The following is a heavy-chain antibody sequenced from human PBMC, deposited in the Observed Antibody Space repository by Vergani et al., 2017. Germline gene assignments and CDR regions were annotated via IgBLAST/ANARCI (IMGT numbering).Heavy chain of an antibody. Sequence: QVQLVQSGAEVKKPGASVKVSCKASGYTFTSYYMHWMRQAPGQGLKWMGVINPTGGSTRYAQKFQGRVTMTRDTSTSTVYMELSSLRSEDTAVYYCARGDTAMVPRGGLDVWGQGTTVTVSS. D-gene: IGHD5-18*01. J-gene: IGHJ6*02. V-gene: IGHV1-46*03. CDR1: GYTFTSYY. CDR3: ARGDTAMVPRGGLDV. CDR2: INPTGGST.